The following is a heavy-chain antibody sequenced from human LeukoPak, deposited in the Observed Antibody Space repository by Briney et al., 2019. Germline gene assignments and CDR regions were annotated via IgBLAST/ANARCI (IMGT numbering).Heavy chain of an antibody. CDR1: GITFSSYV. D-gene: IGHD2-15*01. V-gene: IGHV3-23*01. Sequence: GGSLRLSCAASGITFSSYVMSWVRQGPGKGLEWVSGISVSGAGTYYADSVKGRFTISRGNSKNTLYLQMNSLRAEDTAVYYCAKGELLLSASDFWGQGTLVTVSS. J-gene: IGHJ4*02. CDR2: ISVSGAGT. CDR3: AKGELLLSASDF.